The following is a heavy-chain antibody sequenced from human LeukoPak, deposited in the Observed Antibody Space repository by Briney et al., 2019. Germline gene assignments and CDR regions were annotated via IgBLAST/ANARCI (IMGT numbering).Heavy chain of an antibody. D-gene: IGHD1-7*01. CDR3: ARDLTGTSFDY. J-gene: IGHJ4*02. CDR1: GFTFSSYW. V-gene: IGHV3-7*01. Sequence: GXSLRLSCAASGFTFSSYWMSWVRQALGKGLEWVANIKQDGSEKYYVDSVKGRFTISRDNAKNSLYLQMNSLRAEDTAVYYCARDLTGTSFDYWGQGTLVTVSS. CDR2: IKQDGSEK.